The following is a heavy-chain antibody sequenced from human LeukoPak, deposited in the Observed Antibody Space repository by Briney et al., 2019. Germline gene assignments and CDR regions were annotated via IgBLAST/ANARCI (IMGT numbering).Heavy chain of an antibody. J-gene: IGHJ3*02. CDR2: ISSSSSTI. Sequence: PGGSLRLSCAASGFTFSSYSMNWVRQAPGKGLEWVSYISSSSSTIYYADSVKGRFTISRDNAKNSPYLQMNSLRAEDTAVYYCAIGSGVGATGDAFDIWGQGTMVTVSS. D-gene: IGHD1-26*01. V-gene: IGHV3-48*01. CDR1: GFTFSSYS. CDR3: AIGSGVGATGDAFDI.